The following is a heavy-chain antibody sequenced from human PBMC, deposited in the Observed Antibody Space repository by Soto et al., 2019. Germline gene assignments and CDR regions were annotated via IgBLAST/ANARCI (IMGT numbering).Heavy chain of an antibody. Sequence: PSETLSLTCTVSGGSISSYYWSWIRQPPGKGLEWIGYIYYSGSTNFNPSLKSRVTISVDTSKNHFSLKLSSVTAADTAVYFCARYGGSYYFDYWGQGTLVTVSS. J-gene: IGHJ4*02. CDR3: ARYGGSYYFDY. D-gene: IGHD1-26*01. CDR2: IYYSGST. V-gene: IGHV4-59*01. CDR1: GGSISSYY.